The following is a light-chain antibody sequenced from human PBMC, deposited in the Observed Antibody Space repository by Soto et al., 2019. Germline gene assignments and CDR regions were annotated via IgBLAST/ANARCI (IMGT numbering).Light chain of an antibody. CDR1: QGVRSN. V-gene: IGKV3-15*01. CDR3: QQSNDRPQT. Sequence: IAMTQSPTTLSVSPWERAPLSCRASQGVRSNLAWYQQKPGQAPRRLVYGASTRATGVPARFSGSGSGTEFTLTISCLQSEDFAVYYCQQSNDRPQTFSQGTRPDIK. CDR2: GAS. J-gene: IGKJ1*01.